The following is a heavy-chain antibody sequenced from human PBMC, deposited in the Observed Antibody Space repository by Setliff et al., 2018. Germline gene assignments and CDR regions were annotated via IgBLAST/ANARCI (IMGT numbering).Heavy chain of an antibody. Sequence: SGPTLVNPTQTLTLTCTFSGFSLTTTRVAVGWIRQPPGKALEWLALIYWDDDKRYTYSPSLKTRLTVSRDTYRNQVFLTMANMDPVDTATYYCAHRRVGYYDSIGNYHSYFDYWGQGILVTVSS. J-gene: IGHJ4*02. V-gene: IGHV2-5*02. D-gene: IGHD3-22*01. CDR3: AHRRVGYYDSIGNYHSYFDY. CDR2: IYWDDDK. CDR1: GFSLTTTRVA.